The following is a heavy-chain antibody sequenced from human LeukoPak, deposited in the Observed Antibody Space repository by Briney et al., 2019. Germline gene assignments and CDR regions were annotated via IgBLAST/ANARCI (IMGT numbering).Heavy chain of an antibody. CDR3: ARGQGAARYFDL. D-gene: IGHD3-16*01. CDR1: GGSISSYY. V-gene: IGHV4-59*12. J-gene: IGHJ2*01. Sequence: SETLSLTCTVSGGSISSYYWSWIRQPPGEGLEWIGYIYYSGSTNYNPSLKSRVTISVDTSKNQFSLKLSSMTAADTAVYFCARGQGAARYFDLWGRGTLVTVSS. CDR2: IYYSGST.